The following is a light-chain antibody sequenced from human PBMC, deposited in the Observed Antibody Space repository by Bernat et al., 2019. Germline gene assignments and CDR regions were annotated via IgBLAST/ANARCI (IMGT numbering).Light chain of an antibody. CDR2: ANS. Sequence: QSVLTQPPSVSGAPGQRVTISCTGGGSNIRAGYDVHWYQQLPGTAPKLLIYANSNRPSGVPDRFSGSKSGTSASLAITGLQAEDETDYYCQSYDSSLSVWVFGGGTKLTVL. J-gene: IGLJ3*02. V-gene: IGLV1-40*01. CDR1: GSNIRAGYD. CDR3: QSYDSSLSVWV.